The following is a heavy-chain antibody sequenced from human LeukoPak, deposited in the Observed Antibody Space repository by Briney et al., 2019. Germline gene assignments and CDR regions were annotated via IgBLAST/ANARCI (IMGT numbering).Heavy chain of an antibody. D-gene: IGHD6-13*01. V-gene: IGHV4-39*07. J-gene: IGHJ4*02. CDR1: GGSISNTNYY. CDR2: IYYTGTT. Sequence: SETLSPTCTVSGGSISNTNYYWAWIRQPPGRGLEWIGSIYYTGTTFDNPSLKSRVTLSVDTSKNQFSLRLTSVTAADTAFYYCAREEYSSDWYGHDSWGQGTLVTVSS. CDR3: AREEYSSDWYGHDS.